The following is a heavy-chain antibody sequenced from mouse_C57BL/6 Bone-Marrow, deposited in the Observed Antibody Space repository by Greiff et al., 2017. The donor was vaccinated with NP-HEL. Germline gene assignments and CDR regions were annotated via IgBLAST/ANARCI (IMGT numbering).Heavy chain of an antibody. J-gene: IGHJ3*01. Sequence: VQLKQSGAELVKPGASVKLSCTASGFNIKDYYMHWVKQRTEQGLEWIGRIDPEDGETIYAPKFQGKATITADTSSNTAYLQLSSLTSEDTAVYYCARGGTGFAYWGQGTLVTVSA. CDR2: IDPEDGET. V-gene: IGHV14-2*01. CDR1: GFNIKDYY. D-gene: IGHD3-3*01. CDR3: ARGGTGFAY.